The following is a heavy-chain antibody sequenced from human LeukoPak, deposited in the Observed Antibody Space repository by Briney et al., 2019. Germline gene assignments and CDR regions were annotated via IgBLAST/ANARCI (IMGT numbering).Heavy chain of an antibody. CDR3: ARDRSDRVMVTDY. CDR2: IYPGDSDT. V-gene: IGHV5-51*01. J-gene: IGHJ4*02. D-gene: IGHD2-21*02. CDR1: GYKFTTCW. Sequence: GESLKISCKGSGYKFTTCWIGWVRQMPGKGLEWMGIIYPGDSDTRYSPSFQGQVTISADKSISTAYLQWSRLKAPDTAMYYCARDRSDRVMVTDYWGQGTLVTVSS.